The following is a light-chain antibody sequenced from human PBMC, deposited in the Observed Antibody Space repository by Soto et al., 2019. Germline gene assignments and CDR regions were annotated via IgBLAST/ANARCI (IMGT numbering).Light chain of an antibody. CDR1: QSVTSNY. CDR2: GAC. V-gene: IGKV3-20*01. CDR3: QQYGDSPTP. J-gene: IGKJ1*01. Sequence: EIVLTQSPGTLSLSPGERATLSCRASQSVTSNYLTGYQQKPGQAPRLLIFGACIRATGIPYRFSGSGSGTYFTLTISRLEPEDCTAYHCQQYGDSPTPFGQWTKVEIK.